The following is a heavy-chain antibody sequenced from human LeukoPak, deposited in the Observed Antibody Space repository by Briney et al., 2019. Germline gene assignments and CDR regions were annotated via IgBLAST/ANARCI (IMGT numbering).Heavy chain of an antibody. J-gene: IGHJ6*04. CDR2: ISWNSGSI. D-gene: IGHD3-16*02. Sequence: SGRSLRLSCAASGFTFDDYAMHWVRQAPGKGLEWVSGISWNSGSIGYADSVKGRFTISRDNAKNSLYLQMNSLRAEDMALYYCARVGLSVRMDVWGKGTTVTVSS. CDR1: GFTFDDYA. V-gene: IGHV3-9*03. CDR3: ARVGLSVRMDV.